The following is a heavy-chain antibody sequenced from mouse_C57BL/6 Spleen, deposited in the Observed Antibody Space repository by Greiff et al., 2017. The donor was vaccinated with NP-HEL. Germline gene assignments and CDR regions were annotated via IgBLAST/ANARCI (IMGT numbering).Heavy chain of an antibody. Sequence: VQLQESGAELVKPGASVKLSCKASGYTFTEYTIHWVKQRSGQGLEWIGWFYPGSGSIKYNEKFKDKATLTADKSSSTVYMELSRLTSEDSAVYFGARHEGYDYDGRGYFDYWGQGTTLTVSS. V-gene: IGHV1-62-2*01. J-gene: IGHJ2*01. CDR2: FYPGSGSI. CDR3: ARHEGYDYDGRGYFDY. D-gene: IGHD2-4*01. CDR1: GYTFTEYT.